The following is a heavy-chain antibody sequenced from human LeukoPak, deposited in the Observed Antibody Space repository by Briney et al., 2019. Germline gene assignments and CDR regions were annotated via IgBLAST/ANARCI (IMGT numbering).Heavy chain of an antibody. J-gene: IGHJ3*02. V-gene: IGHV3-53*01. D-gene: IGHD3-10*01. Sequence: RGSLRHSPVHPGFTPSVNYISSVRAALGRGGWRGSNIYSGKYTNNAHSVKGPVTISRDNSKNTLYLQKNSLRAEDTAVYYCARDVPYGSGFFDIWGQGTMVTVSS. CDR2: IYSGKYT. CDR1: GFTPSVNY. CDR3: ARDVPYGSGFFDI.